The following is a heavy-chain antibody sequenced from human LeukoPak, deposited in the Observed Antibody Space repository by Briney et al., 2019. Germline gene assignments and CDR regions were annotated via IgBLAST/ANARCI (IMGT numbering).Heavy chain of an antibody. V-gene: IGHV4-34*01. CDR1: GGSFSGYY. J-gene: IGHJ5*02. Sequence: SETLSLTCAVYGGSFSGYYWSWIRQPPGKGLEWIGEINHSGSTNYNPSLKSRVTISVDTSKNRFSLKLSSVTAADTAVYYCARRGARAPRNWFDPWGQGTLVTVSS. CDR2: INHSGST. CDR3: ARRGARAPRNWFDP. D-gene: IGHD1-26*01.